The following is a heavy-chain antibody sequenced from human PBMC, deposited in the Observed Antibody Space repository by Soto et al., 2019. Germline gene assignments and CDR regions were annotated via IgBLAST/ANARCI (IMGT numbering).Heavy chain of an antibody. CDR3: AHRVLRTVFGLVTTTAIYFDF. CDR1: GFSLTTSGVG. J-gene: IGHJ4*02. CDR2: IYWDDDN. Sequence: QITLKESGPTVVKPTETLTLTCTFSGFSLTTSGVGVGWVRQSPGKAPEWLALIYWDDDNRYSTSLNSRLIITKDTSKNQLVLTLANVDPADTATYYCAHRVLRTVFGLVTTTAIYFDFWGPGTPVVVSS. V-gene: IGHV2-5*02. D-gene: IGHD3-3*01.